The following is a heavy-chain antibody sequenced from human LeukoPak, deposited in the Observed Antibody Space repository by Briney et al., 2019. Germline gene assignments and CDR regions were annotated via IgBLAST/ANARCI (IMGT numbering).Heavy chain of an antibody. CDR2: IYHSGST. D-gene: IGHD1-26*01. CDR3: ATPSLKYGGSYSSGAFDI. J-gene: IGHJ3*02. V-gene: IGHV4-39*07. CDR1: GASITSSGYY. Sequence: SETLSLTCTVSGASITSSGYYWGWIRQPPGKGLEWIGEIYHSGSTNYNPSLKSRVTISVDKSKNQFSLKLSSVTAADTAVYYCATPSLKYGGSYSSGAFDIWGQGTMVTVSS.